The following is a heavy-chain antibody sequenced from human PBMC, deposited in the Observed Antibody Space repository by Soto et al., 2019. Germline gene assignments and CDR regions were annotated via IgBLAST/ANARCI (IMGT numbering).Heavy chain of an antibody. D-gene: IGHD6-19*01. Sequence: QVQLVQSGAEVKKPGSSVKVSCKASGGTFSSYAISWVRQAPGQGLGWMGGIIPIFGTANYAQKFQGRVTITADESRSTAYMELSSLRSEDTAVYYCARTSTVGRIAVAGTPYYYYGMDVWGQGTTVTVSS. J-gene: IGHJ6*02. CDR1: GGTFSSYA. V-gene: IGHV1-69*01. CDR2: IIPIFGTA. CDR3: ARTSTVGRIAVAGTPYYYYGMDV.